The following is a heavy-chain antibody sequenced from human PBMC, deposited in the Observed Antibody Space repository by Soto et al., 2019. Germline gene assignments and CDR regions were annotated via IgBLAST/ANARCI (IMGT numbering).Heavy chain of an antibody. Sequence: QVQLQESGPGLVKPSETLSLTCTVSGGSISSYYWSWIRQPPGKGLEWIGYIYYSGSTNYNPSLKCRVTISVDTSKNQFSLKLSSVTAADTAVYYCARHKTTVTTFRKPRLTYYFDYWGQGTLVTVSS. D-gene: IGHD4-17*01. J-gene: IGHJ4*02. CDR2: IYYSGST. CDR3: ARHKTTVTTFRKPRLTYYFDY. CDR1: GGSISSYY. V-gene: IGHV4-59*08.